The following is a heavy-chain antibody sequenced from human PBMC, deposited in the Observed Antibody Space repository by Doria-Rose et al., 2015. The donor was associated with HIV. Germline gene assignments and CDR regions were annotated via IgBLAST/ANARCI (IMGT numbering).Heavy chain of an antibody. J-gene: IGHJ4*02. V-gene: IGHV4-59*01. D-gene: IGHD1-26*01. CDR2: IFYTGST. CDR1: GGSISHYY. Sequence: QVQLQESGPGLVKPSETLSLTCSVSGGSISHYYWSWIRQPPGKGLEYIGGIFYTGSTNHSPSLKSRVSISIDTSKNKFSLRLSSVTAADTAVYYCARVLSGTYDYWGQGTLVTASS. CDR3: ARVLSGTYDY.